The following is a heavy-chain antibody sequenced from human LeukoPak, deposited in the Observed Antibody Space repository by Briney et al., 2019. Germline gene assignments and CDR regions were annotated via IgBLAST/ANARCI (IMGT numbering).Heavy chain of an antibody. V-gene: IGHV3-15*01. Sequence: KPGGSLRLSCAASGFTFSNAWMSWVRQAPGKGLEWVGRIKSKTDGGTTDYAAPVKGRLTISRDDSKNTLYLQMNSLKTEDTAVYYCTTITMIVVVTDYWGQGTLVTVSS. CDR2: IKSKTDGGTT. D-gene: IGHD3-22*01. J-gene: IGHJ4*02. CDR1: GFTFSNAW. CDR3: TTITMIVVVTDY.